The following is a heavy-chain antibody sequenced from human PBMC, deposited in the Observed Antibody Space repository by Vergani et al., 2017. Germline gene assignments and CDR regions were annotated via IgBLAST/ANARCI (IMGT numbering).Heavy chain of an antibody. CDR2: ISGSGGST. Sequence: EVQLLESGGDVVQPGGSLRLSCAASGFTFNHYAMNWVRQAPGKGLELVSGISGSGGSTYYAGSVTGRFTISRDSSKNTLYLQMNSLSAGDTAVYYCAKANPRNSGYDYLYYYHAMDVWGQGTTVTVSS. V-gene: IGHV3-23*01. CDR3: AKANPRNSGYDYLYYYHAMDV. CDR1: GFTFNHYA. J-gene: IGHJ6*02. D-gene: IGHD5-12*01.